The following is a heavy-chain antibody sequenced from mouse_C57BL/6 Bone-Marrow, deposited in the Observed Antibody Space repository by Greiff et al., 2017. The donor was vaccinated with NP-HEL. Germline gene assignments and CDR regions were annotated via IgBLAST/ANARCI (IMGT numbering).Heavy chain of an antibody. CDR1: GYSFTGYY. D-gene: IGHD2-12*01. CDR3: VCYYSRYGGFAY. Sequence: VQLQQSGPELVKPGASVKISCKASGYSFTGYYMHWVKQSHGNILDWIGYIYPYNGVSSYNQKFKGKATLPVDKSSSTAYIELRSLTSEESAVDSGVCYYSRYGGFAYWGQGTLVTVSA. J-gene: IGHJ3*01. V-gene: IGHV1-31*01. CDR2: IYPYNGVS.